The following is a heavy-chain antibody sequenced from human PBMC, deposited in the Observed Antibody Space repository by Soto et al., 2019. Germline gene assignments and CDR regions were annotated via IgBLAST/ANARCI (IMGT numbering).Heavy chain of an antibody. D-gene: IGHD3-3*01. CDR1: GYTFNSYY. CDR3: ARDTKITIFGVVRENWFDP. J-gene: IGHJ5*02. CDR2: INPSGGST. Sequence: GASVKVSCKASGYTFNSYYMHWVRQAPGQGLEWMGIINPSGGSTSYAQKFQGRVTMTRDTSTSTVYMELSSLRSEDTAVYYCARDTKITIFGVVRENWFDPWGQGTLVTVSS. V-gene: IGHV1-46*02.